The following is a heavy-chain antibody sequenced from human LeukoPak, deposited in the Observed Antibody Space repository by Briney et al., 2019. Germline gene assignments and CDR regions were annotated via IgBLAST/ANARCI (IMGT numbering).Heavy chain of an antibody. D-gene: IGHD3-16*01. V-gene: IGHV4-31*03. CDR1: GGSISSGTHY. CDR3: AASSGVTLGRF. J-gene: IGHJ4*02. Sequence: SETLSLTCTVSGGSISSGTHYYNWIRQHPGKGLEWIGYIYYTGITSYDPSLKSRVTMSVDTSMNQVSLKVTSLTAADTAVYYCAASSGVTLGRFWGQGALVTVSS. CDR2: IYYTGIT.